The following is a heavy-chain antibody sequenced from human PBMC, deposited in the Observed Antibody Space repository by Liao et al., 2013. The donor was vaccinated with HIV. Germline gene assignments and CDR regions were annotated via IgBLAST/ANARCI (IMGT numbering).Heavy chain of an antibody. Sequence: QVQLQESGPGLVKPSQTLSLTCNVSGGSISSGDYYWSWIRQPPGKGLEWIGYIYYSGNTYYNTSLKSRLTISLDTSKNQFSLKLSSVTAADTAVYYCARGSDYSDYVAPGTQKYFDPWGQGTLVTVSS. CDR2: IYYSGNT. D-gene: IGHD4-11*01. V-gene: IGHV4-30-4*01. CDR3: ARGSDYSDYVAPGTQKYFDP. J-gene: IGHJ4*02. CDR1: GGSISSGDYY.